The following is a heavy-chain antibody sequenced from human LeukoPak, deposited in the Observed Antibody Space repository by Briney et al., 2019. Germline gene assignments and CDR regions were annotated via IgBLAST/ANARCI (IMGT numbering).Heavy chain of an antibody. D-gene: IGHD5-12*01. CDR1: GYTFTGYY. CDR3: AREEYSGYEIFDY. J-gene: IGHJ4*02. Sequence: ASVKVSCKASGYTFTGYYMHWVRQAPGQGLEWMGWINPNSGGTNYAQKFQGRVTMTRDTSISTAYMELSRLRPDDTAVYYCAREEYSGYEIFDYWGQGTLVTVSS. V-gene: IGHV1-2*02. CDR2: INPNSGGT.